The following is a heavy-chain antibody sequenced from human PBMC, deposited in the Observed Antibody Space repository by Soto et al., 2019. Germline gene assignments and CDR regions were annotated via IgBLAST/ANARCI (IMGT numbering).Heavy chain of an antibody. D-gene: IGHD6-13*01. Sequence: GGSLRLSCAASGFTFSSYAMSWVRQAPGKGLVWVSRIKSDGSTTNYADSVKGRFTISRDNAKNTLFLEMNSLRAEDTAVYYCASSIVAPGDYWGQGTVVTVSS. CDR2: IKSDGSTT. V-gene: IGHV3-74*01. J-gene: IGHJ4*02. CDR3: ASSIVAPGDY. CDR1: GFTFSSYA.